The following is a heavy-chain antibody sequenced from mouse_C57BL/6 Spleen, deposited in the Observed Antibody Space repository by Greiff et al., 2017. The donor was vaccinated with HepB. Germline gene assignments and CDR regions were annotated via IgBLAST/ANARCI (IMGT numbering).Heavy chain of an antibody. CDR1: GYTFTSYW. J-gene: IGHJ2*01. CDR3: AREGAYDGYYGY. Sequence: QVQLQQPGAELVKPGASVKLSCKASGYTFTSYWMQWVKQRPGQGLEWIGEIDPSDSYTNYNQKFKGKATLTVDTSSSTAYMQLSSLTSGDSAVYYCAREGAYDGYYGYWGQGTTLTVSS. D-gene: IGHD2-3*01. V-gene: IGHV1-50*01. CDR2: IDPSDSYT.